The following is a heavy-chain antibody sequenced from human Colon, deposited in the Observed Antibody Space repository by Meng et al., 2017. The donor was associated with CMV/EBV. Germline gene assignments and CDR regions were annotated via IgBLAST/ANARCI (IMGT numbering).Heavy chain of an antibody. CDR2: ISSSGSDM. J-gene: IGHJ4*02. CDR1: GFTFSNHK. D-gene: IGHD1-7*01. CDR3: TRANNWNFVDFDY. Sequence: GESLKISCAGSGFTFSNHKMNWVRQAPGKGLEWVSSISSSGSDMYYADSGKGRFTISRDNAKNTLYLQMNSLRADDTAVYYCTRANNWNFVDFDYWGQGTLVTVSS. V-gene: IGHV3-21*01.